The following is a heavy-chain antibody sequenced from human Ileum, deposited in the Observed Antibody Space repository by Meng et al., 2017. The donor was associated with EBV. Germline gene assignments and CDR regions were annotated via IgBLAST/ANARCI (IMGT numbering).Heavy chain of an antibody. V-gene: IGHV4-4*02. CDR3: ARDPIPVPGRNFDY. CDR1: GDSISSNSW. Sequence: VHRQGSGPGRVKPSGTLSLTCTVSGDSISSNSWWNWVRQPPGKGLEWIGDIYHSGDSNYNPSLKSRVTISLDNSNNQFSLTLSSVTAADTAVYYCARDPIPVPGRNFDYWGQGTLVTVSS. J-gene: IGHJ4*02. D-gene: IGHD6-19*01. CDR2: IYHSGDS.